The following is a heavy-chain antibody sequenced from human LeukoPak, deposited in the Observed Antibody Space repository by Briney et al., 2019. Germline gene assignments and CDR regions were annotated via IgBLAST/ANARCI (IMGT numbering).Heavy chain of an antibody. J-gene: IGHJ6*03. Sequence: SETLSLTCTVSGGSISSYYWSWIRQPAGKGLEWIGRIYTSGSTNYNPSLKSRVTMSVDTSKNQFSLKLSSVTAADTAVYYCARVTGFSGSYLSYYYMDVWGKGTTVTVSS. CDR1: GGSISSYY. CDR3: ARVTGFSGSYLSYYYMDV. CDR2: IYTSGST. D-gene: IGHD1-26*01. V-gene: IGHV4-4*07.